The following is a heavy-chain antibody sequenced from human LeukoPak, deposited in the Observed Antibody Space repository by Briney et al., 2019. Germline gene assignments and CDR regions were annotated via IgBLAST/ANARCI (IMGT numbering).Heavy chain of an antibody. CDR2: INGDGRDT. Sequence: GGSLRLSCAASDFSLSTYWMNWVRQAPGKGLEWVANINGDGRDTYYMGSVRGRFTIFRDNADNSLYLQMNSLRGDDTAVYYCARGVSSAIDWWGQGTLVTVSS. J-gene: IGHJ4*02. CDR1: DFSLSTYW. V-gene: IGHV3-7*01. D-gene: IGHD3-22*01. CDR3: ARGVSSAIDW.